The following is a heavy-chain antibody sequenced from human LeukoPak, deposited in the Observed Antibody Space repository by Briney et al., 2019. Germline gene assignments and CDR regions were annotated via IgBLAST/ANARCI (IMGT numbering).Heavy chain of an antibody. CDR2: IRYDGSNK. J-gene: IGHJ4*02. CDR3: AKTHHPYSSSWSGVDYFDY. D-gene: IGHD6-13*01. Sequence: GGSLRLSCAASGFTFSSYGMHWVRQAPGKGLEWVAFIRYDGSNKYYADSVKGRFTISRDNSKNTLYLQMNSLRAEDTAVYYCAKTHHPYSSSWSGVDYFDYWGQGTLVTVSS. CDR1: GFTFSSYG. V-gene: IGHV3-30*02.